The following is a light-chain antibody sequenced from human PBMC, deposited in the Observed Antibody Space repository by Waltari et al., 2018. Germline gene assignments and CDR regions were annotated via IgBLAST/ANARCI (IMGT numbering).Light chain of an antibody. CDR1: SSNIGSTT. J-gene: IGLJ2*01. CDR2: SNN. Sequence: QSVLTQPPSASGTPGQRVTISCSASSSNIGSTTVNWYQQPPGTAPKLLIYSNNQRPSGVPDRFSGSKSGTSASLAISGLQSEDEADYYCAAWDDSLNGVVFGGGTKLTAL. V-gene: IGLV1-44*01. CDR3: AAWDDSLNGVV.